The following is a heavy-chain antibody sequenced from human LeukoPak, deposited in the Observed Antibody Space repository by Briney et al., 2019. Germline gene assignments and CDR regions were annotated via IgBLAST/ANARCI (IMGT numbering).Heavy chain of an antibody. CDR1: GFTVSSNY. D-gene: IGHD2-2*01. V-gene: IGHV3-53*01. CDR3: AKDTMSQLPTFSYYGMDV. CDR2: IYSCGST. J-gene: IGHJ6*02. Sequence: GGSLRLSCAASGFTVSSNYMSWVRQAPGKGLEWVSVIYSCGSTYFADSVKGRFTISRDNSKNTLYLQMNSLRAEDTAVYYCAKDTMSQLPTFSYYGMDVWGQGTTVTVSS.